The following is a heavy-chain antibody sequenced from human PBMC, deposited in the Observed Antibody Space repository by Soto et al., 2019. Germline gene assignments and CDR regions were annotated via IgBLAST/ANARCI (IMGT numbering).Heavy chain of an antibody. J-gene: IGHJ6*02. Sequence: PGGSLRLSCAASGFTFSSYAMSWVRQAPGKGLEWVSAISGSGGSTYYADSVKGRFTISRDNSKNTLYLQMNSLRAEDTAVHYCALNIAASPSYNYYYALDVWGQGTTVTVSS. V-gene: IGHV3-23*01. CDR1: GFTFSSYA. D-gene: IGHD6-6*01. CDR2: ISGSGGST. CDR3: ALNIAASPSYNYYYALDV.